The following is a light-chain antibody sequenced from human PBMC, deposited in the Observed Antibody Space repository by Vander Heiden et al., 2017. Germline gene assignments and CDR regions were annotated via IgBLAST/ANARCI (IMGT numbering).Light chain of an antibody. CDR3: QQYGASPFT. V-gene: IGKV3-20*01. CDR1: QSVSSNY. CDR2: VAS. Sequence: EIVLTQSPGTLSLSPGESATLSCRASQSVSSNYLAWYQQKPGQAPRLLIYVASSRAAGIPDRFSGSGSGTDFTLTISRLEPEDFAVYFCQQYGASPFTFGQGTKLEIK. J-gene: IGKJ2*01.